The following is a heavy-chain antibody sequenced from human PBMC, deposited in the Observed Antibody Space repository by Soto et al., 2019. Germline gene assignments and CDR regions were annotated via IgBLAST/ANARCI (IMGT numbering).Heavy chain of an antibody. CDR3: ASIRGRDVYQHNYYYGMYV. CDR2: IIPIFGTA. CDR1: GGTFSSYA. D-gene: IGHD2-2*01. Sequence: QVQLVQSGAEVKKPGSSVKVSCKASGGTFSSYAISWVRQAPGQGLEWMGGIIPIFGTANYAQKFQGRVTTAADKSTRTSYVELSSLRSEDTAVYYCASIRGRDVYQHNYYYGMYVWGQGTTVTVSS. V-gene: IGHV1-69*06. J-gene: IGHJ6*02.